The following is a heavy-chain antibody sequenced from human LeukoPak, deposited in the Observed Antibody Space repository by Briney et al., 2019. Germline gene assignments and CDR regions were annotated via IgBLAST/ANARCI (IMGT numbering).Heavy chain of an antibody. V-gene: IGHV3-7*01. J-gene: IGHJ4*02. Sequence: GGSLRLSCTASGFIFNDFWMSWVRQAPGEGLEWVANIRQDGGAKNYVDSVKGRFTISRDNAKKSLYPQMNSLRAEDTAVYYCVRGTSMPAPTNRVVDYWGQGTLVTVSS. CDR2: IRQDGGAK. D-gene: IGHD2-8*01. CDR3: VRGTSMPAPTNRVVDY. CDR1: GFIFNDFW.